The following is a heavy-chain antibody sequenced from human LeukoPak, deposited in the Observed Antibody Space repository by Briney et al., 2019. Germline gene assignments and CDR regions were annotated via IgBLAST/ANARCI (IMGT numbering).Heavy chain of an antibody. J-gene: IGHJ4*02. V-gene: IGHV1-18*01. CDR1: GYTFTSYG. CDR2: ISAYNGNT. D-gene: IGHD3-3*01. CDR3: AISYDGLRFLNTLDLLDY. Sequence: GASVKVSCKASGYTFTSYGISWVRQAPGQGLEWMGWISAYNGNTNYAQKLQGRVTMTTDTSTSTAYMELRSLRSEDTAVYYCAISYDGLRFLNTLDLLDYWGQGTLVTVSS.